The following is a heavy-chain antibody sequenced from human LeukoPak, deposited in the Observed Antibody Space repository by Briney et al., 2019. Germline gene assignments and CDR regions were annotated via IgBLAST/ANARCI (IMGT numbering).Heavy chain of an antibody. CDR3: ARTYYDSSGRLNWFDP. D-gene: IGHD3-22*01. J-gene: IGHJ5*02. CDR1: GFTFSSYS. V-gene: IGHV3-21*01. Sequence: GRSLRLSCAASGFTFSSYSMNWVRQAPGKGLEWVSSISSSSSYIYYADSVKGRFTISRDNAKNSLYLQMNSLRAEDTAVYYCARTYYDSSGRLNWFDPWGQGTLVTVSS. CDR2: ISSSSSYI.